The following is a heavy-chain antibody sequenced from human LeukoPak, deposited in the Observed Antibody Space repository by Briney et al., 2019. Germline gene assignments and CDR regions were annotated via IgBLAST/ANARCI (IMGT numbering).Heavy chain of an antibody. CDR2: VYTSGST. CDR3: ARGLRGVTDY. Sequence: PSETLSLTCTVSGYSISSYYWSWIRQPAGKGLEWIGRVYTSGSTNYNPSLKSRVTMSVDTFKSQFSLKLRSVTAADTAVYYCARGLRGVTDYWGQGTLVTVSS. D-gene: IGHD2-21*02. J-gene: IGHJ4*02. V-gene: IGHV4-4*07. CDR1: GYSISSYY.